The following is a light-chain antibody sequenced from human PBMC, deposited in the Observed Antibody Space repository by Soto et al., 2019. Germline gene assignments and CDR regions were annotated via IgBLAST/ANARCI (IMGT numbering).Light chain of an antibody. CDR3: TSFAGSNNLGV. Sequence: QSVLTQPPSASGSPGQSVTISCTGTSSDGGGYNYVSWYQQHPGKAPKLMIYDVSKRPSGVPDRFSGSKSGNTASLTVSGLQAEDEADYYCTSFAGSNNLGVFGGGTQLTVL. J-gene: IGLJ2*01. V-gene: IGLV2-8*01. CDR1: SSDGGGYNY. CDR2: DVS.